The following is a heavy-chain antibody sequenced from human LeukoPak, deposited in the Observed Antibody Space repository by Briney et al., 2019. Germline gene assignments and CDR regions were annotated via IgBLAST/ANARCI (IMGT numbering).Heavy chain of an antibody. CDR1: GFTFSLYS. CDR3: ARRHTSHYYMDV. D-gene: IGHD2/OR15-2a*01. CDR2: ISSSSTI. V-gene: IGHV3-48*04. Sequence: GGSLRLSCEASGFTFSLYSMKWVRQAPGKGLEWVSYISSSSTIYYADSVKGRFTISRDNAKNFLSLQMDSLRVEDSAVYFCARRHTSHYYMDVWGKGTTVTVSS. J-gene: IGHJ6*03.